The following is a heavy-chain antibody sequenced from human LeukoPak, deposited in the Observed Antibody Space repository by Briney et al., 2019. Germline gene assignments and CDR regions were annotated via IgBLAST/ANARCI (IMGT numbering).Heavy chain of an antibody. CDR1: GDSISSSGYY. V-gene: IGHV4-39*01. J-gene: IGHJ4*02. D-gene: IGHD1-26*01. Sequence: SETLSLTCTVSGDSISSSGYYWGWIRQPPGKGLEWIGSIYYSGSTYYNPSLKSRVTISVDTSKNQFSLKLSSVTAADTAVYYCARHKSRWAYLGYWGQGALVTVSS. CDR3: ARHKSRWAYLGY. CDR2: IYYSGST.